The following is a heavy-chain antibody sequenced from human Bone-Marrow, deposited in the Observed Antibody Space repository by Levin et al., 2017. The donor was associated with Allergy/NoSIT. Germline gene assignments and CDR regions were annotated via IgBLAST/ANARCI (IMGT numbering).Heavy chain of an antibody. CDR2: ISYDGSKK. CDR3: AREEWELLDY. D-gene: IGHD1-26*01. Sequence: SCAASGFTFTTYAMHWVRQAPGKGLEWVARISYDGSKKYYADSVKGRLIISRDNSKSTLFLQMNSLRVDDTAVYYCAREEWELLDYWGQGTLVTVTS. V-gene: IGHV3-30-3*01. J-gene: IGHJ4*02. CDR1: GFTFTTYA.